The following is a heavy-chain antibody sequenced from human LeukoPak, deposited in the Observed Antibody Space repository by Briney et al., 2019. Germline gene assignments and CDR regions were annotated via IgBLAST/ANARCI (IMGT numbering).Heavy chain of an antibody. Sequence: SETLSLTCTVSGGSISSYYWSWIRQPPGKGLEWIGYIYYSGSTNYNPSLKSRVTISVDTSKNQFSLKLSSVTAADTAVYYCARSTYYDFWRGQRGFNYWGQGTLVTVSS. CDR3: ARSTYYDFWRGQRGFNY. D-gene: IGHD3-3*01. V-gene: IGHV4-59*01. CDR1: GGSISSYY. CDR2: IYYSGST. J-gene: IGHJ4*02.